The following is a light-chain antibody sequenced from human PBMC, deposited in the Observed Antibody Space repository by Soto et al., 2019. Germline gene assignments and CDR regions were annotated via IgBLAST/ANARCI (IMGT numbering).Light chain of an antibody. CDR1: QSVRDN. V-gene: IGKV3-15*01. CDR3: QQYNKWFSIT. J-gene: IGKJ5*01. Sequence: ETVMTQSPATLSVSPGERATLSCRATQSVRDNVAWYQQKPGQATRLLIYGASTRANGIPARFSGSGSGAEFTHTISSLQSEDFAVYYCQQYNKWFSITFGQGTRLEIK. CDR2: GAS.